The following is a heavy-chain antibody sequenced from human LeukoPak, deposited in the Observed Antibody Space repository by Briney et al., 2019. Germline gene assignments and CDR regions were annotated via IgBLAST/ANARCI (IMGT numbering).Heavy chain of an antibody. D-gene: IGHD3-10*01. CDR1: GDSISSYY. V-gene: IGHV4-59*01. J-gene: IGHJ4*02. CDR2: IYYSGST. CDR3: ARGEYYFGY. Sequence: SETLSLTCSVSGDSISSYYWSWIRQPPGKGLEWIGFIYYSGSTNYNPSLKSRVIMSVDTSKNQFSLKLSSVTAADTAVYYCARGEYYFGYWGQGTLVTVSS.